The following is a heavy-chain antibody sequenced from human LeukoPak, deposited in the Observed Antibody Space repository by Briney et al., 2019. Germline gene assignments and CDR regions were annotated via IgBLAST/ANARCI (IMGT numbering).Heavy chain of an antibody. V-gene: IGHV1-2*02. Sequence: ASVKVSCKASGYIFTAYYIHWGRRAPGQELEWMGWVDPRSGATKCTQEFQGRVTMTRDTSITTVYVELNGLTFDDTAVYYCATDNYGTLDYWGQGTLVSVSS. CDR3: ATDNYGTLDY. CDR2: VDPRSGAT. CDR1: GYIFTAYY. D-gene: IGHD3-10*01. J-gene: IGHJ4*02.